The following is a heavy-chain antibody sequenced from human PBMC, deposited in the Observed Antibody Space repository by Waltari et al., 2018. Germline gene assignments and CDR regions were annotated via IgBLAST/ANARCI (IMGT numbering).Heavy chain of an antibody. CDR3: ARDDTAHAFDI. V-gene: IGHV3-74*01. D-gene: IGHD5-18*01. CDR1: GFPFRGYW. CDR2: INSDGRST. J-gene: IGHJ3*02. Sequence: EVQLVESGGGVVPPGGLLGLSCAASGFPFRGYWRHWVRQPPGKGLVWVSRINSDGRSTSYADSGKGRFTISRDNAKNTLFLQMNSLRAEDTAVYYCARDDTAHAFDIWGQGTLVTVSS.